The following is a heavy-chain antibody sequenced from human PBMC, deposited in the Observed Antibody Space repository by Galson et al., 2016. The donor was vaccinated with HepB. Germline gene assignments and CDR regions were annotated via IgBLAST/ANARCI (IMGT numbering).Heavy chain of an antibody. D-gene: IGHD2-15*01. CDR2: ISSDGTST. CDR1: GFTFSGYT. J-gene: IGHJ5*02. CDR3: ASDTGVVPCFDP. V-gene: IGHV3-48*02. Sequence: SLRLSCAASGFTFSGYTMNWVRQAPGKGLEWVSHISSDGTSTQYADSVKGRFTISRDNAKNSLYLQMTSLRDEDTGLYFCASDTGVVPCFDPWGQGTLVTVSS.